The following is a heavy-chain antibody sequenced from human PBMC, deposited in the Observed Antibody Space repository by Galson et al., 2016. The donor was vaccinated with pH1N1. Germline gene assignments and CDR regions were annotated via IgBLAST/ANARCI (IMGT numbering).Heavy chain of an antibody. Sequence: QSGAEVKKPGESLKISCKGSGYEFGRYWIVWVRQMPGKGLECMGTIYPDDSDTRYHPAFQGQVIISGDRSINAVYRQWSSLKALDSGIYYCARRTISALPGWFDSWGQGTLVTVSS. CDR3: ARRTISALPGWFDS. D-gene: IGHD6-6*01. CDR2: IYPDDSDT. J-gene: IGHJ5*01. CDR1: GYEFGRYW. V-gene: IGHV5-51*01.